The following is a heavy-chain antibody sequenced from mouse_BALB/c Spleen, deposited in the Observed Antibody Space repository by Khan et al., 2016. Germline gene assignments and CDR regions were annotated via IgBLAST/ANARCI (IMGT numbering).Heavy chain of an antibody. CDR3: ARTARATFVY. V-gene: IGHV9-3*02. D-gene: IGHD3-1*01. Sequence: QIQLVQSGPELKTPGETVKISCKASGYTFTNYGMNWVKQAPGKGLKWMGWIHTSTGEPTYAEEFKGRIAFSLETSANTAYLQINNLKSADTATYFCARTARATFVYWGQGTLVTVSA. J-gene: IGHJ3*01. CDR2: IHTSTGEP. CDR1: GYTFTNYG.